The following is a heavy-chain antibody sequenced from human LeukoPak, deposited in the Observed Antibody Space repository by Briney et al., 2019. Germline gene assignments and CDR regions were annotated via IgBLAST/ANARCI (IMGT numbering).Heavy chain of an antibody. CDR1: GFTFSSYW. CDR2: IKQDGSEK. V-gene: IGHV3-7*01. J-gene: IGHJ4*02. CDR3: ARGPLWAAEGYYFDY. Sequence: PGGSLRLSCAASGFTFSSYWMSWVRQAPGKGLEWVANIKQDGSEKYYVDSVKGRFTISRDNAKNSLYLQMNSLRAEDTAVYYCARGPLWAAEGYYFDYWGQGTLVTVSS. D-gene: IGHD6-13*01.